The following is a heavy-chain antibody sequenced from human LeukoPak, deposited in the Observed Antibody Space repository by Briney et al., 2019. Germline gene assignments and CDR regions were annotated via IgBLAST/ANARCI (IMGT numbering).Heavy chain of an antibody. Sequence: GASVKVSCKASGYTFTSYAMHWVRQAPGQGLEWMGGIIPIFGTANYAQKFQGRVTITADKSTSTAYMELSSLRSEDTAVYYCAREVVYYYDSSGLYYYYYYMDVWGKGTTVTVSS. D-gene: IGHD3-22*01. CDR1: GYTFTSYA. V-gene: IGHV1-69*06. CDR3: AREVVYYYDSSGLYYYYYYMDV. CDR2: IIPIFGTA. J-gene: IGHJ6*03.